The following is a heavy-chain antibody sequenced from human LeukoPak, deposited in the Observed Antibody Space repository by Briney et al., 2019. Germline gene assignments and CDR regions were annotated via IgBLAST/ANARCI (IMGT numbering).Heavy chain of an antibody. D-gene: IGHD5-12*01. Sequence: SVKVSCKASGYTFTSYAMHWVRQAPGQRLEWMGWINAGNGNTKYSQKFQGRVTITRDTSASTAYMELSSLRSEDTAVYYCATGYSGYDPLDYWGQGTLVTVSS. J-gene: IGHJ4*02. CDR3: ATGYSGYDPLDY. V-gene: IGHV1-3*01. CDR1: GYTFTSYA. CDR2: INAGNGNT.